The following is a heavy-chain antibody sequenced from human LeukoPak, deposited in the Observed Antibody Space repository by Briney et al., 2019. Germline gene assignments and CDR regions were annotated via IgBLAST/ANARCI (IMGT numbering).Heavy chain of an antibody. D-gene: IGHD2-21*02. Sequence: GASVKVSCKASGYTFTSYDINWVRQATGQGLEWMGWMNPNGGNTGHAQKFQGRVTMTRDTSITTAYMELSSLRAEDTALYYCAKGTKVGKVVTAILSGFDYWGQGTLVTVSS. CDR3: AKGTKVGKVVTAILSGFDY. CDR2: MNPNGGNT. J-gene: IGHJ4*02. V-gene: IGHV1-8*01. CDR1: GYTFTSYD.